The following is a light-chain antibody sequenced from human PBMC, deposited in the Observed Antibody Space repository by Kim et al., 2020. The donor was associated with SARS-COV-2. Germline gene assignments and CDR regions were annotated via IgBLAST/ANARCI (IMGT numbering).Light chain of an antibody. CDR1: QSVSNY. CDR3: QQGGNWPLT. Sequence: LSPGERAPLSCRASQSVSNYLAWYQHKPGQGPRLLIYDVSNRATGIPARFSGSGSGTDFTLTISSLEPEDFAVYYCQQGGNWPLTFGGGTKVDIK. CDR2: DVS. J-gene: IGKJ4*01. V-gene: IGKV3-11*01.